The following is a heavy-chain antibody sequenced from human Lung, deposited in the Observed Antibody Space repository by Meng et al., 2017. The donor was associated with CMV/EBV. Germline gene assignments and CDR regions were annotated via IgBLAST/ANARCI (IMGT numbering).Heavy chain of an antibody. CDR2: ISRSGSYE. V-gene: IGHV3-21*01. Sequence: GGSLRLSCAAPGITLSTYSMSWVRQAPGKGLEWVSSISRSGSYEYYADSVKGRFAISRDNAKNSLYLQMNSLRVEDTAVYYCARVRQGVADHYFDYWGQGTLVTVSS. J-gene: IGHJ4*02. CDR3: ARVRQGVADHYFDY. CDR1: GITLSTYS. D-gene: IGHD2-21*01.